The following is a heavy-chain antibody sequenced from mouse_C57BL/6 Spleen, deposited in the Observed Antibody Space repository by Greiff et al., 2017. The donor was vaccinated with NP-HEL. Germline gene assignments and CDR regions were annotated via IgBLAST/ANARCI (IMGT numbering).Heavy chain of an antibody. J-gene: IGHJ2*01. V-gene: IGHV1-76*01. CDR3: AREEITTVVAPDY. Sequence: QVQLKQSGAELVRPGASVKLSCKASGYTFTDYYINWVKQRPGQGLEWIARIYPGSGNTYYNEKFKGKATLTAEKSSSTAYMQLSSLTSEDSAVYFCAREEITTVVAPDYWGQGTTLTVSS. D-gene: IGHD1-1*01. CDR1: GYTFTDYY. CDR2: IYPGSGNT.